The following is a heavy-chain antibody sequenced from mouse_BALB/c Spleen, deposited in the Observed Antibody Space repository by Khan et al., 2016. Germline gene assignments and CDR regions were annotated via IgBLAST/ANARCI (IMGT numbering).Heavy chain of an antibody. CDR2: IWSGGSA. Sequence: QVQLKESGPGLVKPAQRLNITCKASGFTLTSYGVHWVSQSPGKGLEWMGVIWSGGSADYNTAFINRLSIIKDDSTSNAFYIMNNVQANDSARYYCTYGNWVDYWGQGTSVTVSS. CDR3: TYGNWVDY. V-gene: IGHV2-2*02. J-gene: IGHJ4*01. D-gene: IGHD2-1*01. CDR1: GFTLTSYG.